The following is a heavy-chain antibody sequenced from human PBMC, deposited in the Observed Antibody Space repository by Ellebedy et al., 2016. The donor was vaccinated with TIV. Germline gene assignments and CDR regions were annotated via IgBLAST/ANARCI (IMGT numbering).Heavy chain of an antibody. V-gene: IGHV4-59*01. CDR2: IFSSGST. CDR3: ARDLGGMTARAYFDS. J-gene: IGHJ4*02. Sequence: MPGGSLRLSCTVSGGSISSYYWSWIRQPPGKGLEWIGCIFSSGSTNYNPSLKGRVTISLDTSKNQFSLKLSSVTAADTAVYFCARDLGGMTARAYFDSWGQGTLVAVSS. CDR1: GGSISSYY. D-gene: IGHD5-18*01.